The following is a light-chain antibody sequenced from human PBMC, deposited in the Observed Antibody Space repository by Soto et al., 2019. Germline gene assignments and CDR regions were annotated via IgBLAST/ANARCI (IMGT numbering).Light chain of an antibody. CDR3: QKYNNWPFS. CDR1: QGVTTN. Sequence: EIVMTQSPGTLSVSPGERATLSCRAGQGVTTNFAWYQQKSGQSPRLLIYDVSIRATGVPARFSGTGSETDFTLTISGLQSDDSAVYFCQKYNNWPFSFGQGTRLEIK. J-gene: IGKJ5*01. V-gene: IGKV3-15*01. CDR2: DVS.